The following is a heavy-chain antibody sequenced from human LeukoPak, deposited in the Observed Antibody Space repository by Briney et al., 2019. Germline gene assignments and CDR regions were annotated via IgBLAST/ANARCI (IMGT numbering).Heavy chain of an antibody. CDR2: ISAYNGNT. CDR3: ARDAHYDILTGRSDGGADY. V-gene: IGHV1-18*01. D-gene: IGHD3-9*01. J-gene: IGHJ4*02. Sequence: ASVKVSCKASGYTFTSYGISWVRQAPGQGLEWMGWISAYNGNTNYAQKLQGRVTMTTDTSTSTAYMELRSLRSDDTAVYYCARDAHYDILTGRSDGGADYWGQGTLVTVSS. CDR1: GYTFTSYG.